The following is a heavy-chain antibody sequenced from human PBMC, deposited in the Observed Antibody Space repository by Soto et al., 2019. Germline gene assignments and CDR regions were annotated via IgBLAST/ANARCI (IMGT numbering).Heavy chain of an antibody. J-gene: IGHJ4*02. D-gene: IGHD6-25*01. Sequence: GASVKVSCKASGYTFTTYDVSWVRQASGQGLEWMGWMNPSNGNTGYAQKFQGRVTMTRNTSISTVYMELSGLRPDDTAVYYCARRKERSGPHYFDYWGQGTRVTVSP. CDR1: GYTFTTYD. V-gene: IGHV1-8*02. CDR3: ARRKERSGPHYFDY. CDR2: MNPSNGNT.